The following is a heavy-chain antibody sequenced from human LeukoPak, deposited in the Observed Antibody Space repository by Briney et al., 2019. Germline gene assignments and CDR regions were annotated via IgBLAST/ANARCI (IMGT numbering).Heavy chain of an antibody. CDR2: IYTGGTT. Sequence: PGGSLRLSCAASGFTVSSNYMNWVRQAPGKGLEWVSVIYTGGTTYYADSVKGRFTISRDNSKNTLYLQMNSLRAEDTAVYYCAKNYGIAAAGPSFDYWGQGTLVTVSS. J-gene: IGHJ4*02. CDR1: GFTVSSNY. D-gene: IGHD6-13*01. CDR3: AKNYGIAAAGPSFDY. V-gene: IGHV3-66*02.